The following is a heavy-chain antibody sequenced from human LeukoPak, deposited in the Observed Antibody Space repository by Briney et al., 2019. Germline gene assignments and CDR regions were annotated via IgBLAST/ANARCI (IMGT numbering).Heavy chain of an antibody. CDR3: ARGSGWYYY. J-gene: IGHJ4*02. V-gene: IGHV4-59*01. CDR2: IYYSGST. Sequence: SETLSLTCTVSGGSISSYYWSWIRQPPGKGLEWIGYIYYSGSTSYNPSLKSRVTISVDTSKNQVSVKLNSVTAADTAVYYCARGSGWYYYWGQGTLVTVSS. CDR1: GGSISSYY. D-gene: IGHD6-19*01.